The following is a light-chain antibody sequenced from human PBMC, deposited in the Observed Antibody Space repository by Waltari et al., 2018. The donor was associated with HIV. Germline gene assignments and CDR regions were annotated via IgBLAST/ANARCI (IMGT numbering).Light chain of an antibody. Sequence: QSALTQPPSASGSPGQSVTISCTGTSSDVGGYNSVSWYQQHPGKAPKLMIYEVNKRPSGVPDRFSGSKSGNTASRTVSGLQAEDEADYYCSSYAGSNNRVFGGGTKLTVL. CDR1: SSDVGGYNS. V-gene: IGLV2-8*01. CDR2: EVN. CDR3: SSYAGSNNRV. J-gene: IGLJ2*01.